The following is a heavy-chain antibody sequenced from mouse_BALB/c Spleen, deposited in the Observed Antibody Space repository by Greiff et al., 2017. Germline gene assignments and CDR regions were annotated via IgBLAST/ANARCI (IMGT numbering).Heavy chain of an antibody. Sequence: EVQLLESGGGFVQPGGSLKLSCAASGFTFSDSYMSWVQQTPEQGLEWIGCIGNGDGSTKYDQNFKGRATITADNSSNTPYLQLSSLTSEDTAVYYCARDVEGYYFDYWGQGTTLTVSS. J-gene: IGHJ2*01. V-gene: IGHV14-3*02. CDR3: ARDVEGYYFDY. D-gene: IGHD3-2*02. CDR1: GFTFSDSY. CDR2: IGNGDGST.